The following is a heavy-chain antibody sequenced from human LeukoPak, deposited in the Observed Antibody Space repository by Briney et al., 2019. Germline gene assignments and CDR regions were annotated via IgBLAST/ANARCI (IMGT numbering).Heavy chain of an antibody. CDR3: ARDTTGYDYAGYFDY. Sequence: SETLSLTCTVSGGSISSYYWSWIRQPAGKGLEWIRRIYTSGSTNYNPSLKSRVTMSVDTSKNQFSLKLSSVTAADTAVYYCARDTTGYDYAGYFDYWGQGTLVTVSS. CDR1: GGSISSYY. V-gene: IGHV4-4*07. CDR2: IYTSGST. D-gene: IGHD4-17*01. J-gene: IGHJ4*02.